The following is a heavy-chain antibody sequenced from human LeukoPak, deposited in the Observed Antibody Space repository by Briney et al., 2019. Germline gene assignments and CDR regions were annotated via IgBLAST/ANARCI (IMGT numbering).Heavy chain of an antibody. J-gene: IGHJ4*02. CDR3: GRGGGGIPDY. Sequence: SETLSLTCTVSGGSITSGTYYWSWIRQHPGKGLEWIGYIFYSGSTYYNPSLKSRVTISVDTSKNQFSLKLSSVTAADTAVYYCGRGGGGIPDYWGQGTLVTVSS. CDR2: IFYSGST. V-gene: IGHV4-31*03. CDR1: GGSITSGTYY. D-gene: IGHD3-16*02.